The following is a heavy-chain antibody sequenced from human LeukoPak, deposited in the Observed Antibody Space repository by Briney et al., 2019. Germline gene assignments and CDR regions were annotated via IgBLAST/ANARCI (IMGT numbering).Heavy chain of an antibody. CDR1: GFTFSSYG. J-gene: IGHJ6*03. Sequence: GGTLRLSCAASGFTFSSYGMSWVRQAPGKGLEWVSAISGSGGSTYYADSVKGRFTISRDNSKNTLYLQMNSLRAEDTAVYYCAKEYGSGRFWDYYYYMDVWGKGTTVTVSS. D-gene: IGHD3-10*01. CDR2: ISGSGGST. V-gene: IGHV3-23*01. CDR3: AKEYGSGRFWDYYYYMDV.